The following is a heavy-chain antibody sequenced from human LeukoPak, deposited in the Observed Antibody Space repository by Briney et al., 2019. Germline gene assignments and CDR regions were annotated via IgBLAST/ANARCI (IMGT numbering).Heavy chain of an antibody. CDR1: GFTFSSYS. CDR2: ISDSGANT. J-gene: IGHJ4*02. V-gene: IGHV3-23*01. D-gene: IGHD6-19*01. CDR3: ARARYSSGWSNIDY. Sequence: GGSLRLSCAASGFTFSSYSMSWVRQAPGKGLEWVSIISDSGANTYYADSVRGRFTISRDNSKNTLYLQMNSLRAEDTAVYYCARARYSSGWSNIDYWGQGTLVTVSS.